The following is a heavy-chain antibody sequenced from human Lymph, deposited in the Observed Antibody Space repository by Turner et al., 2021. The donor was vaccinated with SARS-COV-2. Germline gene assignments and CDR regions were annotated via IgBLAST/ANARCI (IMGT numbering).Heavy chain of an antibody. D-gene: IGHD3-3*01. J-gene: IGHJ6*02. CDR3: AKVRSIFGVVIGGMDV. CDR1: GFTFSSYG. V-gene: IGHV3-30*18. Sequence: QVQLVESGGGVVQLGRSLRLTCAASGFTFSSYGLHWVRPAPGKGLGWVAVISYDGSNKYYADSVKGRFTISRDNTKKTLYLQMNSLRAEDTAVYYCAKVRSIFGVVIGGMDVWGQGTTVTVSS. CDR2: ISYDGSNK.